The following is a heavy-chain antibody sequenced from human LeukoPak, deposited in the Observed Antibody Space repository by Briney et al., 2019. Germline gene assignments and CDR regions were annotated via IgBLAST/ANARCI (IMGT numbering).Heavy chain of an antibody. CDR3: AVHYYSYYYMDV. V-gene: IGHV3-23*01. CDR2: ISGSGGNK. J-gene: IGHJ6*03. Sequence: GGSLRLSCAASGFTFRSYAMSWVRQAPGKGRDGVSAISGSGGNKYYADSVKGGSTISRDNSKNTLYLQMNSLRAEDTAVYYCAVHYYSYYYMDVWGKGTTVTVSS. CDR1: GFTFRSYA.